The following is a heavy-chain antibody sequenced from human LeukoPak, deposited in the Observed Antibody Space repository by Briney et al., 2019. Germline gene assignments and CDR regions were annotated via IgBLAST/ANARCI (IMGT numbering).Heavy chain of an antibody. CDR2: INHSGST. Sequence: KPSENPSPNRAGYGGFFNGLYWGGIRPPPRKGPEWIGEINHSGSTNYNPSLKSRVTISVDTSKNQFSLKLSSVTAADTAVYYCARTRGMSYWGQGTLVTVSS. D-gene: IGHD3-16*01. CDR1: GGFFNGLY. CDR3: ARTRGMSY. V-gene: IGHV4-34*01. J-gene: IGHJ4*02.